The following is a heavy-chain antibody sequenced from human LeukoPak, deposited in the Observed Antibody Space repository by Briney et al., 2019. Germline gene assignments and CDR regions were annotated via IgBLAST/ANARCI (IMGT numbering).Heavy chain of an antibody. CDR1: GYTFTSYG. Sequence: ASVKVSCKASGYTFTSYGISWVRQAPGQGLEWMGWISAYNGNTNYAQKLQGRVTMTTDTSTSTAYMELRSLRSDDTAVYYCARFGEQWLVLDYYYGMDVWGQGTTVTVSS. CDR3: ARFGEQWLVLDYYYGMDV. J-gene: IGHJ6*02. D-gene: IGHD6-19*01. CDR2: ISAYNGNT. V-gene: IGHV1-18*01.